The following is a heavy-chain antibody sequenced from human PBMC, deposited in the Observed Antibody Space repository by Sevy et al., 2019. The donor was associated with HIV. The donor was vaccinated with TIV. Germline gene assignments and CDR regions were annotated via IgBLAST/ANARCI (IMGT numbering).Heavy chain of an antibody. CDR3: ARDVDSNYDGIDA. J-gene: IGHJ6*02. CDR1: GFIFSNHG. V-gene: IGHV3-33*01. CDR2: IWYDGSDT. Sequence: GGSLRLSCGASGFIFSNHGMHWVRQAPGKGLEWVARIWYDGSDTYYGESVKGRFTISRDNSKNTVDLQMNSLRVEDTAVYYCARDVDSNYDGIDAWGQGTTVTVSS. D-gene: IGHD4-4*01.